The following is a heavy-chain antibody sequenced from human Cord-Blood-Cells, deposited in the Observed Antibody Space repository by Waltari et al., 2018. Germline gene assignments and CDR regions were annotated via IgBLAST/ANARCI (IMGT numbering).Heavy chain of an antibody. V-gene: IGHV3-21*01. D-gene: IGHD7-27*01. CDR3: ARDGTLVTGDLANYYWYFDL. CDR1: GFTFSSYS. Sequence: PGGSLRLSCAASGFTFSSYSMNWVRQAPGKGLEWVSSISSSSSYIYYADSVKGRFTISRDNAKNSLYLQMNSLRAEDTAVYYCARDGTLVTGDLANYYWYFDLWGRGTLVTVSS. CDR2: ISSSSSYI. J-gene: IGHJ2*01.